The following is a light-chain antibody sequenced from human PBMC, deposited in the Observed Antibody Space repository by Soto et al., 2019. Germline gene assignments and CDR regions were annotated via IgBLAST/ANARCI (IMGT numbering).Light chain of an antibody. J-gene: IGLJ2*01. CDR2: SNN. Sequence: QSVLAQPLSASGTPGQRVTISCSGSSSNIGSNTVNWYQQLPGTAPNLLIYSNNQRPSGVPDRFSGSKSGTSASLAISGLQSEDEADYYCAACDDSLNGVVFGGGTKLTVL. CDR3: AACDDSLNGVV. V-gene: IGLV1-44*01. CDR1: SSNIGSNT.